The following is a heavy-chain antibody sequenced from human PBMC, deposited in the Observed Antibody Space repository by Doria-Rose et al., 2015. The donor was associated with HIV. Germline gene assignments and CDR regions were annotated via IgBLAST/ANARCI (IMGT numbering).Heavy chain of an antibody. CDR3: ARCIYGDYAFDL. J-gene: IGHJ2*01. Sequence: GLVKPSQTLSLTCTVSGGSVSSGAYYWSWIRQHPGKGLEWIGYIYYSGSTYYKPSLKSRVTISVDTSKNEFSLKLSSVTAADTAVYYCARCIYGDYAFDLWGRGTLVTVSS. CDR2: IYYSGST. CDR1: GGSVSSGAYY. V-gene: IGHV4-31*03. D-gene: IGHD4-17*01.